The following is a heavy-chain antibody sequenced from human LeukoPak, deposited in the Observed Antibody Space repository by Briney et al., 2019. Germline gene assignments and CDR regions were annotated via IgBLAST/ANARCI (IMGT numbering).Heavy chain of an antibody. V-gene: IGHV3-33*08. CDR1: GFTFSNYG. Sequence: GGSLRLSCVVSGFTFSNYGMHWVRQAPGKGLEWVALMSFGGDKHYLDSVNGRFTISRDNAKKSLYLQMNSLRAEDTAVYYCAREGWYVDSGSYYSFDYWGPGILVTVSS. D-gene: IGHD3-10*01. J-gene: IGHJ4*02. CDR3: AREGWYVDSGSYYSFDY. CDR2: MSFGGDK.